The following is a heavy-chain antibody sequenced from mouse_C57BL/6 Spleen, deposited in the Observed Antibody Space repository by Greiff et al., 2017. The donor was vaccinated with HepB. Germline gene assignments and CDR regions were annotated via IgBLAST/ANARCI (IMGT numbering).Heavy chain of an antibody. J-gene: IGHJ4*01. CDR3: ARSVYYDYDGKGYAMDY. Sequence: VQLQQSGAELAKPGASVKLSCKASGYTFTSYWMHWVKQRPGQGLEWIGYINPSSGYTKYNQKFKDKATLTADKSSSTAYMQLSSLTYEDSAVYYCARSVYYDYDGKGYAMDYWGQGTSVTVSS. V-gene: IGHV1-7*01. CDR1: GYTFTSYW. D-gene: IGHD2-4*01. CDR2: INPSSGYT.